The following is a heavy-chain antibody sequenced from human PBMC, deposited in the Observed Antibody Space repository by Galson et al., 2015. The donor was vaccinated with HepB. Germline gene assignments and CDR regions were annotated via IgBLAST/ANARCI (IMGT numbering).Heavy chain of an antibody. Sequence: SVKVSCKASGYTFTSYGISWVRQAPGQGLEWMGWISAYNGNTNYAQKLQGRVTMTTDTSTSTAYMELRSLRSDDTAVYYCARGSRMVFGVVSPFDPWGQGTLVTVSS. D-gene: IGHD3-3*01. CDR1: GYTFTSYG. CDR3: ARGSRMVFGVVSPFDP. V-gene: IGHV1-18*04. CDR2: ISAYNGNT. J-gene: IGHJ5*02.